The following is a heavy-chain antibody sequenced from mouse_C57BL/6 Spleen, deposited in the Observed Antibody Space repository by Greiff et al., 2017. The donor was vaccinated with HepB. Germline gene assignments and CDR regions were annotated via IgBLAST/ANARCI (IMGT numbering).Heavy chain of an antibody. CDR3: TRGGIYYGLFDY. CDR1: GFTFSSYA. J-gene: IGHJ2*01. V-gene: IGHV5-9-1*02. CDR2: ISSGGDYI. D-gene: IGHD2-1*01. Sequence: EVKLVESGEGFVKPGGSLKLSCAASGFTFSSYAMSWVRQTPEKRLEWVAYISSGGDYIYYADTVKGRFTISRDNDRNTLYLQMSSLKSEDTAMYYCTRGGIYYGLFDYWGQGTTLTVSS.